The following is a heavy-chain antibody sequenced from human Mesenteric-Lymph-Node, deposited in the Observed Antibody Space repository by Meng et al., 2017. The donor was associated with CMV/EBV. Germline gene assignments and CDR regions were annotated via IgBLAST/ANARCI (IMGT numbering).Heavy chain of an antibody. CDR1: GGSISSGSYY. J-gene: IGHJ5*02. CDR2: IYYSGST. D-gene: IGHD2-2*01. CDR3: ARGTYQLLWDRFDP. V-gene: IGHV4-39*07. Sequence: GSLRLSCTVSGGSISSGSYYWGWIRQPPGKGLEWIGSIYYSGSTYYNPSLKSRVTISVDTSKNQFSLKVTSVTAADTAVYYCARGTYQLLWDRFDPWGQGTLVTVSS.